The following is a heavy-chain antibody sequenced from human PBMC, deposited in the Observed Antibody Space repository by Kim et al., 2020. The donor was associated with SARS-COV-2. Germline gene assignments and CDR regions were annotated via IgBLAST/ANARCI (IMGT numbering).Heavy chain of an antibody. V-gene: IGHV5-10-1*01. CDR2: IDPSDSYT. CDR3: ARLGKTGHYYYDSSGYYLDY. J-gene: IGHJ4*02. D-gene: IGHD3-22*01. CDR1: GYSFTSYW. Sequence: GESLKISCKGSGYSFTSYWISWVRQMPGKGLEWMGRIDPSDSYTNYSPSFQGHVTISADKSISTAYLQWSSLKASDTAMYYCARLGKTGHYYYDSSGYYLDYWGQGTLVTVSS.